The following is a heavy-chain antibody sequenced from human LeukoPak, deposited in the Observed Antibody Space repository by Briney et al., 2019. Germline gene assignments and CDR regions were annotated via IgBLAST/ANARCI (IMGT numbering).Heavy chain of an antibody. V-gene: IGHV4-38-2*01. D-gene: IGHD3-3*01. CDR3: ARHANGYYSNFDY. Sequence: SSETLSLTCAVSGHSISSSYYWGWIRQPPGKGLEWIGSIFHSGSIYYSRSLKSRVTISVDKSRNQFSLRVNSVTAADTAVYYCARHANGYYSNFDYWGQGTLVTVSS. J-gene: IGHJ4*02. CDR2: IFHSGSI. CDR1: GHSISSSYY.